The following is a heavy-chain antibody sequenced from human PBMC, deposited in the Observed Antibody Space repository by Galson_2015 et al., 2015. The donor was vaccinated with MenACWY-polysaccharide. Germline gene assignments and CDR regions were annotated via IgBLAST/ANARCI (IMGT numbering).Heavy chain of an antibody. CDR1: GFTFSSYA. V-gene: IGHV3-23*01. CDR3: AGGGISRAPQFDF. D-gene: IGHD3-16*01. Sequence: SLRLSCAASGFTFSSYAMSWVRQAPGKGLEWVSAISGSGGSTYYADSVKGRFTISRDNSKNTLYLQMYSLRAEDTALYYCAGGGISRAPQFDFWGQGTLVTVSS. CDR2: ISGSGGST. J-gene: IGHJ4*02.